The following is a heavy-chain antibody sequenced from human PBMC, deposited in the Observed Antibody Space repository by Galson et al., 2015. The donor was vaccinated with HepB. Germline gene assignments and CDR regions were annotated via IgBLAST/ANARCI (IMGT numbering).Heavy chain of an antibody. CDR1: GYTFTSYG. J-gene: IGHJ4*02. D-gene: IGHD3-9*01. Sequence: SCKASGYTFTSYGISWVRQAPGKGLEWVSVIYSGGSTYYADSVKGRFTISRDNSKNTLYLQMNSLRAEDTAVYYCAYFDWLSAYFDYWGQGTLVTVSS. CDR3: AYFDWLSAYFDY. V-gene: IGHV3-66*01. CDR2: IYSGGST.